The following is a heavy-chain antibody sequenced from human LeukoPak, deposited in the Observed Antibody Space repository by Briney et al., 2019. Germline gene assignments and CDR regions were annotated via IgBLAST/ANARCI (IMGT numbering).Heavy chain of an antibody. V-gene: IGHV3-20*04. J-gene: IGHJ6*03. CDR2: INWNGGST. CDR1: GFTFDDYG. CDR3: ARNGPSLGQWLPPREPAHYYYMDV. D-gene: IGHD6-19*01. Sequence: GGSLRLSCAASGFTFDDYGLSWVRQAPGKGLEWVSGINWNGGSTGYADSVKGRFTISRDNSKNTLYLQMNSLRAEDTAVYYCARNGPSLGQWLPPREPAHYYYMDVWGKGTTVTVSS.